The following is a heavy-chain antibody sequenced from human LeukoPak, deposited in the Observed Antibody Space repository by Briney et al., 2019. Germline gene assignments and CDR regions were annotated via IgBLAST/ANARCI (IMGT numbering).Heavy chain of an antibody. CDR3: ARGLPGDSSGYYYGPFDY. Sequence: PETLSLTCAVYGGSFSGYYWSWIRQPPGKGLEWIGEINHSGSTNYNPSLKSRVTISVDTSKNQFSLKLSSVTAADTAVYYCARGLPGDSSGYYYGPFDYWGQGTLVTVSS. V-gene: IGHV4-34*01. CDR1: GGSFSGYY. D-gene: IGHD3-22*01. J-gene: IGHJ4*02. CDR2: INHSGST.